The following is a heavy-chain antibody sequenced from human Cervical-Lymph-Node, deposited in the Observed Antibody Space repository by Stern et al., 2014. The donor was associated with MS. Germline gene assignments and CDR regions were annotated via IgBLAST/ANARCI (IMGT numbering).Heavy chain of an antibody. Sequence: EVQLVESGGSLVQPGRSLRLSCAASGFTFGDYAMHWVRQVPGKGLEWVSGISWNSGSIGYADSVKGRFTISRDNARNVLSLEMNSLRSEDTALYYCAKDIGVRKYFYYNGMDVWGQGTTVTVSS. CDR1: GFTFGDYA. V-gene: IGHV3-9*01. CDR3: AKDIGVRKYFYYNGMDV. CDR2: ISWNSGSI. J-gene: IGHJ6*02. D-gene: IGHD1-14*01.